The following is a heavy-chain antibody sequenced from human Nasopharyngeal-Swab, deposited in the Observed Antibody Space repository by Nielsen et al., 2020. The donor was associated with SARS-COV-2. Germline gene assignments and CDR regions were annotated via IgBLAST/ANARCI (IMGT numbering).Heavy chain of an antibody. Sequence: GESLKISCTTSGFTFGDYGMSWVRQAPGKGLEWISFIRSKVYGATTEYAASVEGRFSISRDDSKSVVYLQMNSLKAEDTAIYYCDRGDVLPAYAKSDSWGQGTLVTVSS. CDR2: IRSKVYGATT. V-gene: IGHV3-49*04. CDR1: GFTFGDYG. CDR3: DRGDVLPAYAKSDS. D-gene: IGHD2-15*01. J-gene: IGHJ4*02.